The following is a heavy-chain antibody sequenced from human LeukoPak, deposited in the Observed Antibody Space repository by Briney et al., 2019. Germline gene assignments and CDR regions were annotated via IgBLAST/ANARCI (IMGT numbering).Heavy chain of an antibody. J-gene: IGHJ4*02. CDR2: IYSGGTT. Sequence: PGGSLRLSCAVSGFTVSGNYMSWVRQAPGKGLEWVSLIYSGGTTYYADSVKGRFTISRDNAKNSLYLQMNSLRAEDTAVYYCARDRGGYDSNFDYWGQGTLVTVSS. D-gene: IGHD5-12*01. V-gene: IGHV3-53*01. CDR3: ARDRGGYDSNFDY. CDR1: GFTVSGNY.